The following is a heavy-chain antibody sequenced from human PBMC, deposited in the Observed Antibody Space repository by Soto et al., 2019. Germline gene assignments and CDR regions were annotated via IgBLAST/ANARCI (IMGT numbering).Heavy chain of an antibody. CDR1: GFTFSSYA. D-gene: IGHD3-10*01. V-gene: IGHV3-23*01. Sequence: EVQLLESGGGLVQPGGSLRLSCAASGFTFSSYAMSWVRQAPRKRLQWVSAISSSGGSTYYADSVKGRFTISRDNSKNTLYLQMNSLRAEDTAVYYCATGRGLYYYYGMDVWGQGTTVTVSS. J-gene: IGHJ6*02. CDR2: ISSSGGST. CDR3: ATGRGLYYYYGMDV.